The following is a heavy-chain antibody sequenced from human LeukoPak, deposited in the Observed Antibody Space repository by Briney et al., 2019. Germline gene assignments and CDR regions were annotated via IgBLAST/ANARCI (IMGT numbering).Heavy chain of an antibody. V-gene: IGHV1-2*06. CDR2: VNPNNGGT. CDR3: AREYCTSTSCSHTIDY. J-gene: IGHJ4*02. D-gene: IGHD2-2*01. CDR1: GYTFTGYY. Sequence: GASVKVSCTASGYTFTGYYMHWVRQAPGQGLEWMGRVNPNNGGTNYAQKFQGRVTMTRDTSISTAYMELSNLRCDDTALYYCAREYCTSTSCSHTIDYWGQGAPVTVSS.